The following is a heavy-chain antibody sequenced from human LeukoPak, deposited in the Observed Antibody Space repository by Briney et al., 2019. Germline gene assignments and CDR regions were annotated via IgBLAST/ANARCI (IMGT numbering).Heavy chain of an antibody. CDR2: IRYDGSNK. Sequence: GGSLRLSCAASGFTFSSYGMHWVRQAPGKGLEWVAFIRYDGSNKYYADSVKGRFTISRDNSKNTLYLQMNSLRAEDTAVYYCAKDLRLYGELLYYFDYWGQGTLVTVSS. CDR3: AKDLRLYGELLYYFDY. J-gene: IGHJ4*02. CDR1: GFTFSSYG. D-gene: IGHD4-17*01. V-gene: IGHV3-30*02.